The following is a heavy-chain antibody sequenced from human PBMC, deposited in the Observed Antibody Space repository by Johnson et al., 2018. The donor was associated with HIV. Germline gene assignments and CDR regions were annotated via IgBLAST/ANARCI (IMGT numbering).Heavy chain of an antibody. J-gene: IGHJ3*02. D-gene: IGHD3-22*01. CDR1: GFTFSNYG. CDR3: AKAMGGWLLAHAFDI. CDR2: IQYDGTKV. V-gene: IGHV3-30*02. Sequence: QVQLVESGGGVVQPGGSLRLSCAASGFTFSNYGIHWVRQAPGRGLEWVTFIQYDGTKVYYADSVKGRFTSARDNSKNMLYLQMNNLRVEDTAVYYCAKAMGGWLLAHAFDIWGQGTMVTISS.